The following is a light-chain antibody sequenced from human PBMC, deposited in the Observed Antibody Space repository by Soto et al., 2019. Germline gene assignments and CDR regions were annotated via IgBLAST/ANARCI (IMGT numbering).Light chain of an antibody. CDR2: GAS. Sequence: EIVLTQSPGTLSLSPGERATLSCRASQTVSSVHLAWYQQKRGQAPRLFIYGASSRAAGIPDRFSGSGSGTDFTLTISRLEPEDFAVYYRQQYDNSLWTFGQGTKVDIK. J-gene: IGKJ1*01. V-gene: IGKV3-20*01. CDR1: QTVSSVH. CDR3: QQYDNSLWT.